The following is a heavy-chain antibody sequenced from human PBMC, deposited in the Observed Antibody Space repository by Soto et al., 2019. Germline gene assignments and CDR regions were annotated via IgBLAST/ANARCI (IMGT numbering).Heavy chain of an antibody. Sequence: SETLSLTCTFSGGSISSSSYYWGWIRQPPGKGLEWIGSIYYSGSTYYNPSLKSRVTISVDTSKNQFSLTLSSVTAADTAVYYCARQYKWVSHAYYDILTGSVIDYWGQGALVTVSS. CDR1: GGSISSSSYY. V-gene: IGHV4-39*01. CDR3: ARQYKWVSHAYYDILTGSVIDY. CDR2: IYYSGST. D-gene: IGHD3-9*01. J-gene: IGHJ4*02.